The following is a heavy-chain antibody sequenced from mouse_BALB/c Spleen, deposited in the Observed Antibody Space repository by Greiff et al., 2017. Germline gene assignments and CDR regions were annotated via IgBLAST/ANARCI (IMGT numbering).Heavy chain of an antibody. Sequence: EVKLVESGGGLVQPGGSRKLSCAASGFTFSSFGMHWVRQAPEKGLEWVAYISSGSSTIYYADTVKGRFTISRDNPKNTLFLQMTSLRSEDTAMYYCARVTTDWYFDVWGAGTTVTVSS. CDR1: GFTFSSFG. V-gene: IGHV5-17*02. CDR3: ARVTTDWYFDV. J-gene: IGHJ1*01. D-gene: IGHD1-1*01. CDR2: ISSGSSTI.